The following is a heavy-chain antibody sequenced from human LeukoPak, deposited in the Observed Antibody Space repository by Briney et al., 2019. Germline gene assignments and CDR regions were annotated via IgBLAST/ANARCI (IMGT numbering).Heavy chain of an antibody. D-gene: IGHD3-10*01. CDR1: GGSISSGGYY. V-gene: IGHV4-61*02. Sequence: SETLSLTCTVSGGSISSGGYYWNWIRQPAGKGLEWIGRIYNSGSTNYNPSLKSRVTISVDTSKNQFSLKLTSVTAADTAVYYCAREGLNMVRGVIPKEAWGWFDPWGQGTLVTVSS. CDR3: AREGLNMVRGVIPKEAWGWFDP. CDR2: IYNSGST. J-gene: IGHJ5*02.